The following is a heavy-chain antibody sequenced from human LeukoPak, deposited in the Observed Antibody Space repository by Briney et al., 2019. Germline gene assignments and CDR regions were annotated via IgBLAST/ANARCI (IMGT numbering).Heavy chain of an antibody. D-gene: IGHD4-17*01. V-gene: IGHV1-69*04. J-gene: IGHJ4*02. CDR2: IIPILGIA. Sequence: GASVKVSCKASGGTFSSYAISWVRQAPGQGLEWMGRIIPILGIANYAQKFQGRVTITADKSTSTAYMELSSLRSEDTAVYYCARDGREDSTVTTGAYYFDYWGQGTLVTVSS. CDR3: ARDGREDSTVTTGAYYFDY. CDR1: GGTFSSYA.